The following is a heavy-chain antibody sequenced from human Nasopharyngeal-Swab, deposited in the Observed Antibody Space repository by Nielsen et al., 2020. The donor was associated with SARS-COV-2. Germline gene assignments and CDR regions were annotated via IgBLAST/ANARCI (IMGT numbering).Heavy chain of an antibody. Sequence: GESLKISCAASGFTVSSNYMSWVRQAPGKGLEWVSVIYSGGSTYYADSVKGRFTISRHNSKNTLYLQMNNLRAEDTAVYYCARQGPHYYYYGMDVWGQGTTVTVSS. V-gene: IGHV3-53*04. J-gene: IGHJ6*02. CDR1: GFTVSSNY. CDR2: IYSGGST. CDR3: ARQGPHYYYYGMDV.